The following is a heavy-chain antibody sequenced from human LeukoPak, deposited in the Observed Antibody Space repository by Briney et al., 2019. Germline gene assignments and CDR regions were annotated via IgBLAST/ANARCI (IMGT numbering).Heavy chain of an antibody. CDR2: IRNKASSYTT. V-gene: IGHV3-72*01. CDR1: GFXFSDHY. D-gene: IGHD3-16*01. Sequence: PGGSLRLSCAASGFXFSDHYMDWVRQAPGKGLEWGGRIRNKASSYTTEYAASVKARFTISRDDSKNSLYLQMNSLKTEDTAVYYCARVEGDKGGNNWFDPWGQGTLVTVSS. CDR3: ARVEGDKGGNNWFDP. J-gene: IGHJ5*02.